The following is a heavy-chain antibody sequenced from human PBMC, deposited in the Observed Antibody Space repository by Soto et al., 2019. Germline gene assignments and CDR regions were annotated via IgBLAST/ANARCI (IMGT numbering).Heavy chain of an antibody. J-gene: IGHJ1*01. CDR3: AKDSPVGVPLLRDLHD. V-gene: IGHV3-23*01. Sequence: GGSLRLCCAASGFTFSNYGMSWVRKAPGKGLEWVSVISGSGGSTYYADSVKGRFTLSRDNSKNTVYLQMNSLRAEDTAVYYCAKDSPVGVPLLRDLHDWGQGTLVTVSS. CDR1: GFTFSNYG. CDR2: ISGSGGST. D-gene: IGHD2-15*01.